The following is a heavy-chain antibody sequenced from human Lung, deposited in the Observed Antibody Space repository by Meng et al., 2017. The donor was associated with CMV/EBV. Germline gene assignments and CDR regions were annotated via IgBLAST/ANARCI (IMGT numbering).Heavy chain of an antibody. V-gene: IGHV6-1*01. J-gene: IGHJ4*02. CDR1: GGSVSSNSAG. CDR3: ARDHSGWFLDY. Sequence: IYGGSVSSNSAGWNWIRQTPSRGLEWLGRTYYRSKWYNDYAVSVKSRITINPDTSKNQFSLQLNSVTPEDTAVYYCARDHSGWFLDYWGQGTLVTVSS. CDR2: TYYRSKWYN. D-gene: IGHD6-19*01.